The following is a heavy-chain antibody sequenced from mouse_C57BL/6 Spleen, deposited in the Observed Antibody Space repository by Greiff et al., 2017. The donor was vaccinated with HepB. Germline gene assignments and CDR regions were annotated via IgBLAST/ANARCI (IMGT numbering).Heavy chain of an antibody. D-gene: IGHD1-1*01. CDR2: IYPGSGST. Sequence: QVQLQQPGAELVKPGASVKMSCKASGYTFTSYWITWVKQRPGQGLEWIGDIYPGSGSTNYNEKFKSKATLTVDTSSSTAYMQLSSLTSEDSAVYYCARDYYGSSYYFDYWGQGTALTVSS. CDR3: ARDYYGSSYYFDY. V-gene: IGHV1-55*01. J-gene: IGHJ2*01. CDR1: GYTFTSYW.